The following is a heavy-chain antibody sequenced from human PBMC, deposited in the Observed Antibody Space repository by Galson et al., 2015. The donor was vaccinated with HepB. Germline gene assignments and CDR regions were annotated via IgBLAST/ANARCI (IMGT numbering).Heavy chain of an antibody. D-gene: IGHD2-21*01. CDR1: GFTFSSYG. CDR2: IWYDGSNK. Sequence: SLRLSCAASGFTFSSYGMHWVRQAPGKGLEWVAVIWYDGSNKYYADSVKGRFTISRDNSKNTLYLQMNSLRAEDTAVYYCARDLRAYFGGDCRGYYYYGMDVWGQGTTVTVSS. CDR3: ARDLRAYFGGDCRGYYYYGMDV. J-gene: IGHJ6*02. V-gene: IGHV3-33*01.